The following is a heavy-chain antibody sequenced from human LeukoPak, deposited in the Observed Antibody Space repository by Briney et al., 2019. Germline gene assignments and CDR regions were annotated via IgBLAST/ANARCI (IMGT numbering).Heavy chain of an antibody. CDR2: ICGSEAST. Sequence: PGGSLRLSCAASGFTFIRYGMTWVRQAPGKGLEWVAGICGSEASTYYADSVRGRFTISRDNSKNTLYLQMNSLRAEDTAVYYFASYNTVSTAYYPFFQYWGPGSLVTVSS. CDR3: ASYNTVSTAYYPFFQY. D-gene: IGHD4/OR15-4a*01. V-gene: IGHV3-23*01. CDR1: GFTFIRYG. J-gene: IGHJ4*02.